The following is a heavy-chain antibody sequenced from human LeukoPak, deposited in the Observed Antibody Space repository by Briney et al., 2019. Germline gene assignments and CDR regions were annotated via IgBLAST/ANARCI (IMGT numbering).Heavy chain of an antibody. Sequence: GGSLRLSCAASGFTFSSYSMNWVRQAPGKELEWVSSISSSSSYIYYADSVKGRFTISRDNAKNSLYLQMNSLRAEDTAAYYCAGSGYDSSGYYPGWGQGTLVTVSS. J-gene: IGHJ4*02. CDR3: AGSGYDSSGYYPG. CDR1: GFTFSSYS. V-gene: IGHV3-21*01. D-gene: IGHD3-22*01. CDR2: ISSSSSYI.